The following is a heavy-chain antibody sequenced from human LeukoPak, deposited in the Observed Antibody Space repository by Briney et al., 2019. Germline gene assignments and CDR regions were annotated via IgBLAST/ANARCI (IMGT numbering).Heavy chain of an antibody. CDR2: IKPKTDGETT. CDR1: GFTFSSYG. CDR3: ITPLPYSAQ. V-gene: IGHV3-15*07. D-gene: IGHD2-21*01. Sequence: GGSLRLSCAASGFTFSSYGMHWVRQAPGKGLEWVGRIKPKTDGETTEYAAPVKGRFSISRDDSKSMMYLQMNSLKTEDTAVYYCITPLPYSAQGGQGTLVTVSS. J-gene: IGHJ4*02.